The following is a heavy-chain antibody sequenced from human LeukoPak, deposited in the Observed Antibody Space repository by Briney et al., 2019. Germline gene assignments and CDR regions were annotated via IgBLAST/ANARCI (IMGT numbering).Heavy chain of an antibody. CDR1: GGTFSSYA. CDR3: ARSPQYSGSYSRY. V-gene: IGHV1-69*13. J-gene: IGHJ4*02. D-gene: IGHD1-26*01. Sequence: ASVKVSCKASGGTFSSYAISWVRQAPGQGLEWMGGIIPIFGTANYAQKFQGRVTITADESTSTAYMGLSSLRSEDTAVYYCARSPQYSGSYSRYWGQGTLVTVSS. CDR2: IIPIFGTA.